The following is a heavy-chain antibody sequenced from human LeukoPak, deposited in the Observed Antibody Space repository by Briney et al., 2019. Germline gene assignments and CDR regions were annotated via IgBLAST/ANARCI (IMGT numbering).Heavy chain of an antibody. V-gene: IGHV4-34*01. CDR2: INHGGNA. J-gene: IGHJ4*02. CDR1: GGPFSGYF. Sequence: SETLSLTCAVYGGPFSGYFWTWMRQPPGRGLEWIGEINHGGNAIFSPSLKSRVTMSADPSKNQFSLNMRSVTAADTAVYSCARVRRVRWTTQWYFDFWGRGALVTV. CDR3: ARVRRVRWTTQWYFDF. D-gene: IGHD4-23*01.